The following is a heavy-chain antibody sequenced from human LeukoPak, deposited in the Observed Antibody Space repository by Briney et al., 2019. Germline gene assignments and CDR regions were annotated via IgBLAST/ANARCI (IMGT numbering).Heavy chain of an antibody. V-gene: IGHV4-30-4*08. CDR2: IYYPKST. CDR1: GGSISSGGYY. CDR3: ARLIPHPSSWYVFDY. Sequence: SETLSLTCTVSGGSISSGGYYWTWIRQLPGKGLEWIGYIYYPKSTTYNPSLQSRVTISVDTSKNQFSLKLSSVTAADTAVYYCARLIPHPSSWYVFDYWGQGTLVTVSS. J-gene: IGHJ4*02. D-gene: IGHD6-13*01.